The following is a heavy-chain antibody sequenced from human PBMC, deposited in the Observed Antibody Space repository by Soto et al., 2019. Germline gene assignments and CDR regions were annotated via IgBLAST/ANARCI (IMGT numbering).Heavy chain of an antibody. V-gene: IGHV1-2*02. CDR3: AREARSIAARPLDY. CDR1: GYTFTGYY. J-gene: IGHJ4*02. Sequence: ASVKVSCKASGYTFTGYYIHWVRQARGQGLEWMGWINPNSGGTNYAQKFQGRVTMTRDTSISTAYMELSRLRSDDTAVYYCAREARSIAARPLDYWGQGTLVTVSS. CDR2: INPNSGGT. D-gene: IGHD6-6*01.